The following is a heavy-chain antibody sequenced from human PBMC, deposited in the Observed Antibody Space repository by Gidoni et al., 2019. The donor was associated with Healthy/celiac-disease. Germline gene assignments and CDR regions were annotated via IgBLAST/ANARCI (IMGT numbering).Heavy chain of an antibody. J-gene: IGHJ4*02. D-gene: IGHD6-6*01. V-gene: IGHV3-15*01. CDR2: IKSKTDGGTT. Sequence: EVQLVESGGGLVKPGGSLRLSCAASGFPFSNAWMSWVRQAPGKGLEWVGRIKSKTDGGTTDYAAPVKGRFTISRDDSKNTLYLQMNSLKTEDTAVYYCTTDRYSSSGDYWGQGTLVTVSS. CDR1: GFPFSNAW. CDR3: TTDRYSSSGDY.